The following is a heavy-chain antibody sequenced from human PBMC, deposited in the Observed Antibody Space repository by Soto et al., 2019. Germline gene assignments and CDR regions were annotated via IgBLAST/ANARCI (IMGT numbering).Heavy chain of an antibody. J-gene: IGHJ6*02. CDR3: ARRGTIFGVVIPYYGMDV. Sequence: SVKVSCKASGGTFSSYAISWVRQAPGQGLEWMGGIIPIFGTANYAQKLQGRVTMTTDTSTSTAYMELRSLRSDDTAVYYCARRGTIFGVVIPYYGMDVWGQGTTVTVSS. V-gene: IGHV1-69*05. CDR2: IIPIFGTA. CDR1: GGTFSSYA. D-gene: IGHD3-3*01.